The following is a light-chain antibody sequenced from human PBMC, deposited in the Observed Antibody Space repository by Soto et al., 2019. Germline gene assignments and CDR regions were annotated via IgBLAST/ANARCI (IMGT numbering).Light chain of an antibody. CDR1: SSNIGALYD. V-gene: IGLV1-40*01. CDR3: QSYDISIHNYD. J-gene: IGLJ1*01. Sequence: QSVLTRPPQVSGAPGQRVSISCTGRSSNIGALYDVHCYQHRPRTAPKLLIYVDNNRPYRVHHRLSGSKSCTSPYQAITRPQAEDGADYYRQSYDISIHNYDFGTGTKATVL. CDR2: VDN.